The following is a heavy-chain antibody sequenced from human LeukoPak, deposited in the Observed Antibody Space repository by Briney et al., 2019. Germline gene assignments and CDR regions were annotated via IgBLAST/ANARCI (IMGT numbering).Heavy chain of an antibody. J-gene: IGHJ4*02. D-gene: IGHD5-12*01. Sequence: GGSLRLSCAASGFTFSSYAMSWVRQAPGKGLEWVSAISGSCGSTYYADSVKGRFTISRDNSKNTLYLQMNSLRAEDTAVYYCAKEDLRGYSGSNYGDWGQGTLVTVSS. CDR1: GFTFSSYA. CDR3: AKEDLRGYSGSNYGD. CDR2: ISGSCGST. V-gene: IGHV3-23*01.